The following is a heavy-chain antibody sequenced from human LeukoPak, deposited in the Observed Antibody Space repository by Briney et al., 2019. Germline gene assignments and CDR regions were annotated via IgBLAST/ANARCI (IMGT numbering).Heavy chain of an antibody. CDR2: LSGSSAYT. CDR3: ARAPPVGGLDY. J-gene: IGHJ4*02. D-gene: IGHD3-16*01. V-gene: IGHV3-21*04. Sequence: GGSLRLSCAASGFTFSSYGMHWVRQAPGKGLEWVSSLSGSSAYTYYADSVKGRFTISRDNAKNSLYLQMNSLRAEDTAVYYCARAPPVGGLDYWGQGTLVTVSS. CDR1: GFTFSSYG.